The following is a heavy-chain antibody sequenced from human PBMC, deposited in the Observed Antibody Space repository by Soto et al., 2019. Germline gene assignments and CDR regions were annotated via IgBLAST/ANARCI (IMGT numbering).Heavy chain of an antibody. CDR1: GGSISSGGYF. CDR2: IYYSGST. Sequence: QVQLQESGPGLVKPSQTLSLTCTVSGGSISSGGYFWSWIRQHPGKGLEWIGYIYYSGSTYYNPSLKSRVTITVDTYKNQFSLNLSSVTAADTAVYYCANTARGGNHWNGDYYYYYMDVWGKGTTVTVSS. V-gene: IGHV4-31*03. CDR3: ANTARGGNHWNGDYYYYYMDV. J-gene: IGHJ6*03. D-gene: IGHD1-1*01.